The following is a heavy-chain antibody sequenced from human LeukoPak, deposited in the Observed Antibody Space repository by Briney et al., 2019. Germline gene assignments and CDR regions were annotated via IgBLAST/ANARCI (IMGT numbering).Heavy chain of an antibody. D-gene: IGHD3-10*01. CDR2: IYPGDSDT. Sequence: GESLQISCKGSGYSFTSYWIAWVRPMPGKGLEWMRIIYPGDSDTRYSPSFQGQVTISADKSISTAYLQWSSLKASDTAMYYCARRHSYFGSGSYYNPDWYFDLWGRGTLVTVSS. CDR1: GYSFTSYW. CDR3: ARRHSYFGSGSYYNPDWYFDL. J-gene: IGHJ2*01. V-gene: IGHV5-51*01.